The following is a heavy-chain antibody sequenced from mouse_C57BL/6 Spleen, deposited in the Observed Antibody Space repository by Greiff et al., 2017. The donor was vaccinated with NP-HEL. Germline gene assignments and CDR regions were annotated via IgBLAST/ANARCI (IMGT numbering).Heavy chain of an antibody. D-gene: IGHD1-1*01. J-gene: IGHJ4*01. Sequence: VQLQQSGAELVRPGASVTLSCKASGYTFTDYEMHWVKQTPVHGLEWIGAIDPETGGTAYNQKFKGKAILTADKSSSTAYMELRSLTSDDSAVYYCTRGGSSYDYYAMDDWGQGTSVTVAS. CDR1: GYTFTDYE. CDR3: TRGGSSYDYYAMDD. CDR2: IDPETGGT. V-gene: IGHV1-15*01.